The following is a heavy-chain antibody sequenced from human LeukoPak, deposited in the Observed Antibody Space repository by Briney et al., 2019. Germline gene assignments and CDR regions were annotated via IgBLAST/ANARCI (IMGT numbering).Heavy chain of an antibody. V-gene: IGHV3-9*01. CDR3: AKEGEGSGTYFDY. J-gene: IGHJ4*02. CDR1: GFTFDDYA. D-gene: IGHD1-26*01. Sequence: GRSLRLSCAASGFTFDDYAMHWVRQAPGKGPEWVSGISWNSGSIGYADSVKGRFTISRDNAKNSLYLQMNSLRAEDTALYYCAKEGEGSGTYFDYWGQGTLVTVSS. CDR2: ISWNSGSI.